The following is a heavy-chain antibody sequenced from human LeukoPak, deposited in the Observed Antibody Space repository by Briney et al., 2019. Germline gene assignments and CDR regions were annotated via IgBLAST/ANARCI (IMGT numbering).Heavy chain of an antibody. D-gene: IGHD1-26*01. J-gene: IGHJ4*02. V-gene: IGHV3-48*04. Sequence: GGSLRLSCAASGFTFSSYSMNWVRQAPGKGLEWVSYISSRGSTIYYADSVKGRFTISRDNAKNSLYLQMNSLRAEDTAVYYCARDKQYSGSYDSFDYWGQGTLVTVSS. CDR2: ISSRGSTI. CDR3: ARDKQYSGSYDSFDY. CDR1: GFTFSSYS.